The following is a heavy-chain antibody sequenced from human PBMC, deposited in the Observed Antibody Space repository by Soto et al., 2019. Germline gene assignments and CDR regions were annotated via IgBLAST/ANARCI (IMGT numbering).Heavy chain of an antibody. CDR2: IYYSGST. CDR3: ARGLGPGSSSSGVHNWFDP. J-gene: IGHJ5*02. CDR1: GGSISSSSYY. V-gene: IGHV4-39*01. Sequence: SETLSLTCTVSGGSISSSSYYWGWIRQPPGKGLEWIGSIYYSGSTYYNPSLKSRVTISVDTSKNQFSLKLSSVTAADTAVYYCARGLGPGSSSSGVHNWFDPWGQGTLVTVSS. D-gene: IGHD6-6*01.